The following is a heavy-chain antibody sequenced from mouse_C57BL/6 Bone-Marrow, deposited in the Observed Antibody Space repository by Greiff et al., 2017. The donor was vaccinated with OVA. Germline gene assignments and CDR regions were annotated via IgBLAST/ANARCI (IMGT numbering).Heavy chain of an antibody. V-gene: IGHV1-15*01. CDR2: IDPETGGT. J-gene: IGHJ4*01. CDR1: GYTFTDYE. CDR3: TRGYSNYYAMDY. Sequence: VQLQQSGAELVRPGASVTLSCKASGYTFTDYEMHWVKQTPVHGLEWIGAIDPETGGTAYTQKFKGKAILTADKSSITAYMELRSLTSEDSAVYYCTRGYSNYYAMDYWGQGTSVTVSS. D-gene: IGHD2-5*01.